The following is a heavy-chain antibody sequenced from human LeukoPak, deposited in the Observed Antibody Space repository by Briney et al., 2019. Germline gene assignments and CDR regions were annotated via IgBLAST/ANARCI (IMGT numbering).Heavy chain of an antibody. Sequence: SETLSLTCTVSGGSISGYYWSWIRQPPGKGLEWIGYINNSGSTNYNPSLKSRVTISVDTSRNQLSLKLSSVTAADTAVYYCARHLAARLGGARFSDYWGQGTLVTVSP. J-gene: IGHJ4*02. CDR3: ARHLAARLGGARFSDY. CDR1: GGSISGYY. V-gene: IGHV4-59*08. D-gene: IGHD2-21*01. CDR2: INNSGST.